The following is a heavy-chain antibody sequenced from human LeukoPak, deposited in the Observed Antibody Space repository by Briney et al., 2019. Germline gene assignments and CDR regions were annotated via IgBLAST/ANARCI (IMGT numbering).Heavy chain of an antibody. CDR2: INPNSGNT. D-gene: IGHD2-2*01. V-gene: IGHV1-8*01. CDR3: ARGPPHARNCSSTSCYVGRDYYGIDV. J-gene: IGHJ6*02. Sequence: GASVTVSCKASGYTFTSYDINWVRQATGQGREGMGGINPNSGNTPYAQKFQGRVTITRNTSINTAYMELSRLSSEDTAVSYCARGPPHARNCSSTSCYVGRDYYGIDVWGQGTTVIASS. CDR1: GYTFTSYD.